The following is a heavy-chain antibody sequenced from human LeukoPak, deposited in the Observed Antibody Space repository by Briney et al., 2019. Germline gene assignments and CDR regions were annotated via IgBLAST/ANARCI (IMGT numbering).Heavy chain of an antibody. CDR3: ARVRGRYYYYYYMDV. V-gene: IGHV3-20*04. D-gene: IGHD1-26*01. CDR2: INWNGGST. Sequence: GESLRLSCAASGFTFDDYGMSWVRQAPGKGLEWVSGINWNGGSTGYADSVKGRFTISRDNAKNSLYLQMNSLRAEDTALYYCARVRGRYYYYYYMDVWGKGTTVTVSS. J-gene: IGHJ6*03. CDR1: GFTFDDYG.